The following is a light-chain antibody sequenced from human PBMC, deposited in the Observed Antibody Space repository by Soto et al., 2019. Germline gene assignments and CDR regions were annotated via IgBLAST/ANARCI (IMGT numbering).Light chain of an antibody. CDR3: KEYDTAPQT. CDR2: AAS. Sequence: DIQMTQSPSSLSASVGDTVTITCRASQGIIDYLAWYQQRPGKGSRLLIYAASTLQTGVPSRYSGRGAGKDLTHTLSGLHTEDVPTYDCKEYDTAPQTFGQGTRVEI. J-gene: IGKJ1*01. CDR1: QGIIDY. V-gene: IGKV1-27*01.